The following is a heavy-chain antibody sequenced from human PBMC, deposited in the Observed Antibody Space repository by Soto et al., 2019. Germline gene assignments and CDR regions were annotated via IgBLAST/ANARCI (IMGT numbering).Heavy chain of an antibody. D-gene: IGHD2-15*01. Sequence: GGSLRLSCAASGFTFSSYGMHWVRQAPGKGLEWVAVISYDGSNKYYADSVKGRFTISRDNSKNTLYLQMNSLRAEDTAVYYCAKAVVVAANGAYGMDVWGQGTTVTVSS. J-gene: IGHJ6*02. CDR1: GFTFSSYG. CDR2: ISYDGSNK. V-gene: IGHV3-30*18. CDR3: AKAVVVAANGAYGMDV.